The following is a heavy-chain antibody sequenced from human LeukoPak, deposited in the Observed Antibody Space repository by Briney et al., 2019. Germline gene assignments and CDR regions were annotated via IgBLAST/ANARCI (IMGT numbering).Heavy chain of an antibody. CDR2: INHRGST. Sequence: SETLSLTCAVYGGSFSGYYWSWIRQPPGEGREWIGEINHRGSTNYNPSLKRRVPISVDTSKNQFSLKLSSVTAADRAVYYCARGGDDYVWGSYRRNRAYYFDYWGQGTLVTVSS. V-gene: IGHV4-34*01. J-gene: IGHJ4*02. D-gene: IGHD3-16*02. CDR3: ARGGDDYVWGSYRRNRAYYFDY. CDR1: GGSFSGYY.